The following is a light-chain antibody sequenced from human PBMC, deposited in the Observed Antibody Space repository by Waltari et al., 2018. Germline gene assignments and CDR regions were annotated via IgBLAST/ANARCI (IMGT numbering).Light chain of an antibody. CDR1: KKIISN. CDR2: GAS. CDR3: QQYNVWPFT. V-gene: IGKV3-15*01. Sequence: IVLTQSPATLSVSPGERVNLSCRASKKIISNLAGYQPKPGQAPSLLISGASTRATGLPASFSGSGSGTDFTLTISSLQSEDFAVYYCQQYNVWPFTFGLGTKVD. J-gene: IGKJ3*01.